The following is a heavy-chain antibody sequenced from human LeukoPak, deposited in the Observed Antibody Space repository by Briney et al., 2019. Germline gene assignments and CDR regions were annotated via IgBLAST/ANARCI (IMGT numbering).Heavy chain of an antibody. D-gene: IGHD5-12*01. CDR2: IKEDGSEK. CDR1: GFTFSSYW. CDR3: ARDLKGYSTH. V-gene: IGHV3-7*01. Sequence: PGGSLKLSCAASGFTFSSYWMTWVRQAPGKGLEWVANIKEDGSEKYYVDSVKGRFTISRDNAKNSLYLQMNSLRAEDTAVYYCARDLKGYSTHWGQGTLVTVSS. J-gene: IGHJ4*02.